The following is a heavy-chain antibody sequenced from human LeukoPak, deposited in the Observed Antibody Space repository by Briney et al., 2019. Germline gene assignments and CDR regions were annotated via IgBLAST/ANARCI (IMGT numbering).Heavy chain of an antibody. CDR3: TTGYYYDSSGYYSNWFDP. V-gene: IGHV1-24*01. Sequence: ASVKVSCKVSGYTLTELPMHWVRQAPGKGLEWMGGFDPEDGETIYAQKFQGRVTMTEDTSTDTAYMELSSLRSEDTAVYYCTTGYYYDSSGYYSNWFDPWGQGTLVTVSS. D-gene: IGHD3-22*01. CDR1: GYTLTELP. CDR2: FDPEDGET. J-gene: IGHJ5*02.